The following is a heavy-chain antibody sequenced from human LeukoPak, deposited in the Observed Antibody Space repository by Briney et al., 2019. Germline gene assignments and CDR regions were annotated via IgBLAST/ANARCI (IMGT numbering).Heavy chain of an antibody. V-gene: IGHV3-21*01. CDR3: ARRKDVVVVPGTMGYYLDV. CDR1: GFTFSSYT. J-gene: IGHJ6*03. CDR2: ISDSSYYI. Sequence: PGGSLRLSCAASGFTFSSYTMNWVRQAPGMGLEWVSSISDSSYYIYYADSVRGRFTVSRDNAKSSLYLQMNGLRAEDTAVYYCARRKDVVVVPGTMGYYLDVWGKGTTVTVSS. D-gene: IGHD2-2*01.